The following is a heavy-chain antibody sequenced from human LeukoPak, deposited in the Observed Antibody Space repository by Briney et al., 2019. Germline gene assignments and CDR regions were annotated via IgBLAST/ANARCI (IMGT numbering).Heavy chain of an antibody. Sequence: PGRSLRLSCAASGFTFSSYAMPWVRQAPGKGLEWVAVISYDGSNKYYADSVKGRFTISRDNSKNTLYLQMNSLRAEDTAVYYCARGLDYYGSGSYSYYYGMDVWGQGTTVTVSS. V-gene: IGHV3-30-3*01. CDR2: ISYDGSNK. J-gene: IGHJ6*02. CDR1: GFTFSSYA. CDR3: ARGLDYYGSGSYSYYYGMDV. D-gene: IGHD3-10*01.